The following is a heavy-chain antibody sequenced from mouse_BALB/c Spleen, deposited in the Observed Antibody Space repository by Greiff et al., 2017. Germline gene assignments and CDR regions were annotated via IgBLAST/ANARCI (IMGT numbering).Heavy chain of an antibody. CDR1: GFTFSRYW. D-gene: IGHD1-2*01. V-gene: IGHV6-6*02. Sequence: GGGLVQPGGSMKLSCVASGFTFSRYWMSWVRQSPEKGLEWVAEIRLKSDNYATHYAESVKGKFTISRDDSKSRLYLQMNSLRAEDTGIYYCTSVTTAVFDYWGQGTTLTVSS. J-gene: IGHJ2*01. CDR3: TSVTTAVFDY. CDR2: IRLKSDNYAT.